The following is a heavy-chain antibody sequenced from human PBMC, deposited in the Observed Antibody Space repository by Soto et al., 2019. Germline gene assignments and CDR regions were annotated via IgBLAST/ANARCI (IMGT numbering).Heavy chain of an antibody. J-gene: IGHJ6*02. D-gene: IGHD6-13*01. CDR2: INHSGST. Sequence: SETLSLTCAVYGGSFSGYYWSWIRQPPGKGLEWIGEINHSGSTNYNPSLKSRVTISVDTSKNQFSLKLSSVTAADTAVYYCARVSSSLSNHYYVMDGWGQGTTVTVSS. CDR3: ARVSSSLSNHYYVMDG. CDR1: GGSFSGYY. V-gene: IGHV4-34*01.